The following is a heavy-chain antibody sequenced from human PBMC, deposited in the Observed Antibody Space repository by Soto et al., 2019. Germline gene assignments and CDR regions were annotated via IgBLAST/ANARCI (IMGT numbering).Heavy chain of an antibody. J-gene: IGHJ4*02. CDR1: GYTFTSYG. CDR2: ISPYNGNT. Sequence: QVQLVQSGAEVKKPGASVKVSCKASGYTFTSYGISWVRQAPGQGLEWMGWISPYNGNTKYAHKRQGRVTMTTDTSTGTAYMGLRSPGSDDTAVYYCARDPIGPPHSRHGFYFWGQGTLVTVSS. V-gene: IGHV1-18*01. CDR3: ARDPIGPPHSRHGFYF.